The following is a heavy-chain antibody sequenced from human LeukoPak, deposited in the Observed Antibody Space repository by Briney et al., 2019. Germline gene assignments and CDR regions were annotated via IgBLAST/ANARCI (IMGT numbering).Heavy chain of an antibody. J-gene: IGHJ4*02. CDR1: GGSISSYY. CDR3: ARVGSYHGDIDY. Sequence: SETLSLTCTVSGGSISSYYWSWIRQPPGKGLEWIGYIYYSGSTNYNPSLKSRVTISVDTSKNQFSLKLSSVTAADTAVYYCARVGSYHGDIDYWGQGTLVTVSS. CDR2: IYYSGST. V-gene: IGHV4-59*01. D-gene: IGHD1-26*01.